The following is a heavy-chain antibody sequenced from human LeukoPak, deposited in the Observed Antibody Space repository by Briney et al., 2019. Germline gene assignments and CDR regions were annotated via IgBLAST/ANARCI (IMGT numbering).Heavy chain of an antibody. CDR3: AKNPVVAGTIYLDN. Sequence: GGSLRLSCAVSGFTFSNYWMHWVRQAPGKGLEWVSSISGTGDGRNYADSVKGRFTISRDNSRSTLYLQMNSLRAEDTAEYYCAKNPVVAGTIYLDNWGQGTLVTVSS. D-gene: IGHD6-19*01. CDR1: GFTFSNYW. V-gene: IGHV3-23*01. J-gene: IGHJ4*02. CDR2: ISGTGDGR.